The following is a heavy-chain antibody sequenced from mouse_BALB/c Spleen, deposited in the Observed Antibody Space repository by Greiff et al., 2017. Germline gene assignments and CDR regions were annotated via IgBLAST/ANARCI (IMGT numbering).Heavy chain of an antibody. D-gene: IGHD2-1*01. V-gene: IGHV5-6-4*01. J-gene: IGHJ4*01. CDR3: TRENYGNYDAMDY. Sequence: EVQRVESGGGLVKPGGSLRLSCAASGFTFSSYTMSWVRKTPEKRLEWVATISSGGSYTYYPDSVKGRFTISRDNAKNTLYLQMSSLKSEDTAMYYCTRENYGNYDAMDYWGQGTSVTVSS. CDR1: GFTFSSYT. CDR2: ISSGGSYT.